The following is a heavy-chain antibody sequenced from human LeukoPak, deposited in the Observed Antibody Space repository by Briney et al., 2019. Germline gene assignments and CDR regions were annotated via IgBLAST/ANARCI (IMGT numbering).Heavy chain of an antibody. CDR1: GFTFSSYA. D-gene: IGHD1-1*01. V-gene: IGHV3-23*01. CDR3: AKWNSITSYWNYFGMDV. CDR2: ISGSGGST. Sequence: PGGFLRLSCAASGFTFSSYAMSWVRQAPGKGLEWVSGISGSGGSTYYADSVKGRFTISRDNSKKTLFLQMNSLKAEDTAVYYCAKWNSITSYWNYFGMDVWGQGTTVTVSS. J-gene: IGHJ6*02.